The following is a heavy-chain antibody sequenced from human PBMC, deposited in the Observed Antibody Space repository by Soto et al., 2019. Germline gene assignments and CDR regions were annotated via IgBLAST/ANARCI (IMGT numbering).Heavy chain of an antibody. D-gene: IGHD1-1*01. Sequence: ASVKVSCKASGYSFSTYAMHWVRQAPGQSLEWMGWINGGTGQTKFSQRFQDRITITRDTSASTAYMELSSLRSEDTAVYYCARGKGMEENYYYYGLDIWGQGTSVTVSS. J-gene: IGHJ6*02. CDR1: GYSFSTYA. CDR2: INGGTGQT. V-gene: IGHV1-3*01. CDR3: ARGKGMEENYYYYGLDI.